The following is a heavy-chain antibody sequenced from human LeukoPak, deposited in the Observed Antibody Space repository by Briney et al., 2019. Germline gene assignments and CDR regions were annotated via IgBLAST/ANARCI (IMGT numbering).Heavy chain of an antibody. D-gene: IGHD3-10*01. Sequence: GASVKVSCKTSGYTFPTYYIHWVRLAPGQGLEWLGIINPSGDVTSYTQNVEGRVSMTTDMSTSTVYMELSSLRPEDTAVYYCARDKFQYGASYPSDYWGQGTLVTVSS. CDR1: GYTFPTYY. V-gene: IGHV1-46*01. J-gene: IGHJ4*02. CDR2: INPSGDVT. CDR3: ARDKFQYGASYPSDY.